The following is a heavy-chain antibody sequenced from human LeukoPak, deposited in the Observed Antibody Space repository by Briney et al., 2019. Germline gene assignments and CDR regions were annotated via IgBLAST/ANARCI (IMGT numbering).Heavy chain of an antibody. CDR1: GGSISSGGYY. CDR2: IYYSGST. D-gene: IGHD4-23*01. V-gene: IGHV4-31*03. J-gene: IGHJ4*02. Sequence: SETLSLTGTVSGGSISSGGYYWSWIRQHPGKGLEWIGYIYYSGSTYYNPSLKSRVTISVDTSKNQFSLKLSSVTAADTAVYYCASDYGGNSGFDYWGQGTLVTVSS. CDR3: ASDYGGNSGFDY.